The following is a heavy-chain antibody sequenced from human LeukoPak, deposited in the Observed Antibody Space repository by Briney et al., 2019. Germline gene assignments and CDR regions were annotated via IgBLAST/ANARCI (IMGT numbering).Heavy chain of an antibody. V-gene: IGHV4-39*01. CDR2: IYYSGST. CDR3: ARSHPDYYDSSGYLFDY. CDR1: GGSISSSSYY. D-gene: IGHD3-22*01. Sequence: SETLSRTCTVSGGSISSSSYYWGWIRQPPGKGLEWIGSIYYSGSTYYNPSLKSRVTISVDTSKNQFSLKLSSVTAADTAVYYCARSHPDYYDSSGYLFDYWGQGTLVTVSS. J-gene: IGHJ4*02.